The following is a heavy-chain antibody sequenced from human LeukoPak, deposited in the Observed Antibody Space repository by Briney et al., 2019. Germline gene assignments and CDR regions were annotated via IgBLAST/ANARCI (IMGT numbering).Heavy chain of an antibody. CDR3: ARVHGSGSYYMVLDC. CDR1: GGTFSSYA. V-gene: IGHV1-69*04. CDR2: IIPILGIA. Sequence: SVKVSCKGSGGTFSSYAISWVRQAPGQGLEWMGRIIPILGIANYAQKFQGRVTITADKSTSTAYMELSSLRSEDTAVYHCARVHGSGSYYMVLDCWGQGTLVTVSS. J-gene: IGHJ4*02. D-gene: IGHD3-10*01.